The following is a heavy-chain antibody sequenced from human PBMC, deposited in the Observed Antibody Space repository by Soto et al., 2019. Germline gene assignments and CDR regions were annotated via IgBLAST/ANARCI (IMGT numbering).Heavy chain of an antibody. V-gene: IGHV1-69*12. D-gene: IGHD4-17*01. J-gene: IGHJ6*02. CDR3: ARGDATKIVVTTYYAMDV. CDR2: IIPVFGTA. Sequence: QVQLVQSGAEEKKPGSSVKVSCKASGGSLSNYGISWVRQAPGQGLEWMGGIIPVFGTANYAQKFQGRVTITADESTNIVYMDVTSLRSEDTAVYYCARGDATKIVVTTYYAMDVWGQGTTLTVSS. CDR1: GGSLSNYG.